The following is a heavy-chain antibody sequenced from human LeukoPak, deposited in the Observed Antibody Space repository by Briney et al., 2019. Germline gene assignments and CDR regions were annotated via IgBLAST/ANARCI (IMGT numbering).Heavy chain of an antibody. CDR1: GGTFSSYA. Sequence: ASVKVSCKASGGTFSSYAISWVRQAPGKGLEWMGGFDPEDGETIYAQKFQGRATMTEDTSTDTAYMELSSLRSEDTAVYYCATVAGLLRGAFDYWGQGTLVTVSS. J-gene: IGHJ4*02. CDR2: FDPEDGET. D-gene: IGHD2/OR15-2a*01. CDR3: ATVAGLLRGAFDY. V-gene: IGHV1-24*01.